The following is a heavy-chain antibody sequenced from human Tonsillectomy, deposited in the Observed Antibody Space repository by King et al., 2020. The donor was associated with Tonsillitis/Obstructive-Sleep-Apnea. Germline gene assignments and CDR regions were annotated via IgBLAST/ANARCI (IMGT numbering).Heavy chain of an antibody. CDR1: GFTVSSNY. D-gene: IGHD2-2*02. CDR3: ARDFNDIVVVPAAI. Sequence: VQLVESGGGLIQPGGFLRLSCAASGFTVSSNYMSWVRQAPGKGLEWVSVIYSGGSTYYADSVKGRFTISRDNSKNTLYLQMNSLRAEDTAVYYCARDFNDIVVVPAAIWGKGTTVTVSS. CDR2: IYSGGST. J-gene: IGHJ6*04. V-gene: IGHV3-53*01.